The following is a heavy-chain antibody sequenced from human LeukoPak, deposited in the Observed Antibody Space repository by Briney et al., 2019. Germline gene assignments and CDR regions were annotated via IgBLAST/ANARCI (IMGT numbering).Heavy chain of an antibody. V-gene: IGHV4-39*01. D-gene: IGHD3-22*01. J-gene: IGHJ3*02. CDR3: ARLEYYYDSRPSGNLLLDAFDI. CDR2: IYYSGST. Sequence: KPSETLSLTCTVSGGSISSSSYYWGWIRQPPGKGLEWIGSIYYSGSTYYNPSLKGRVTISVDTSKNQFSLKLSSVTAADTAVYYCARLEYYYDSRPSGNLLLDAFDIWGQGTMVTVSS. CDR1: GGSISSSSYY.